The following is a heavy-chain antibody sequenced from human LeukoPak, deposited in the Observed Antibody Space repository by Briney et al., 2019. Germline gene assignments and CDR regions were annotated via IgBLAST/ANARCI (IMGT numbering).Heavy chain of an antibody. J-gene: IGHJ5*02. V-gene: IGHV4-59*08. Sequence: SETLSLTCTVSGGSISSYYWSWIRQPPGKGLEWIGYIYYGGSTNYNPSLKSRVTISVDTSKNQFSLKLSSVTAADTAVYYCARQKHRNWFDPWGQGTLVTVSS. CDR2: IYYGGST. CDR1: GGSISSYY. CDR3: ARQKHRNWFDP.